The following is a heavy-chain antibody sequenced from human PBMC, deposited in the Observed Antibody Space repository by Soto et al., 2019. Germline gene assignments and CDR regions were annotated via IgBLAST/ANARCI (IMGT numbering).Heavy chain of an antibody. CDR3: XXXXXXXXXXXXPGYXYAMDV. V-gene: IGHV3-30*03. Sequence: QVQLVESGGGVVQPGRSLRLSCAASGFTFSSYAMHWVRQAPGKGLEWVAVISYDGSNSYYVDSVKGRFTISRDSSKNTLYLQMSXLRAEXXVVYYCXXXXXXXXXXXXPGYXYAMDVWGQGTTVIVSS. CDR1: GFTFSSYA. J-gene: IGHJ6*02. CDR2: ISYDGSNS.